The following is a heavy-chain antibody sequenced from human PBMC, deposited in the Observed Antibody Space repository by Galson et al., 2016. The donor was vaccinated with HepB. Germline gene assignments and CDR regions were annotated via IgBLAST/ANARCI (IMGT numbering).Heavy chain of an antibody. CDR2: IIPLFGTA. CDR3: ARGGRRNNSWYYYGLDV. Sequence: SVKVSCKASGGTFSRFAIGWVRQAPGHGLEWMGGIIPLFGTANYAQKFQGRVTITADESTRTVYMELRRVRSEDTAVYYCARGGRRNNSWYYYGLDVWGQGTTVTVSS. CDR1: GGTFSRFA. J-gene: IGHJ6*02. D-gene: IGHD1/OR15-1a*01. V-gene: IGHV1-69*13.